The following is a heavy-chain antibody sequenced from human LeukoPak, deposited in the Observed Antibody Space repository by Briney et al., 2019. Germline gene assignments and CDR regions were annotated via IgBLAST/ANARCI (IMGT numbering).Heavy chain of an antibody. Sequence: PSKTLSLTCAVSGGSISSGGYSWSWIRQPPGKGLEWIGYIYHSGSTYYNPSLKSRVTISVDTSKNQFSLKLSSVTAADTAVYYCARHEPPYYYGVSGWFDPWGQGTLVTVSS. CDR1: GGSISSGGYS. CDR2: IYHSGST. J-gene: IGHJ5*02. V-gene: IGHV4-30-2*01. D-gene: IGHD3-10*01. CDR3: ARHEPPYYYGVSGWFDP.